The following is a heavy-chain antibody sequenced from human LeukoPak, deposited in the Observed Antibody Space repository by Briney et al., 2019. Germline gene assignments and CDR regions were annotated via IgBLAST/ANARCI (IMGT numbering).Heavy chain of an antibody. Sequence: GGSLRHSCAASGFTFSSYGMHWVRQAPGKGLEWVAVIWYDGSNKYYADSVKGRFTISRDNSKNTLYLQMNSLRAEDTAVYYCARDQRALGYSYGFDYWGQGTLVTVSS. CDR3: ARDQRALGYSYGFDY. V-gene: IGHV3-33*01. D-gene: IGHD5-18*01. J-gene: IGHJ4*02. CDR2: IWYDGSNK. CDR1: GFTFSSYG.